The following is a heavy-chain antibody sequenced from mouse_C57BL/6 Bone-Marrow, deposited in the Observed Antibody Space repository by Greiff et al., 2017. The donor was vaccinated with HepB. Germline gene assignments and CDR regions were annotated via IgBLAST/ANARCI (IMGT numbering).Heavy chain of an antibody. CDR1: GYAFSSSW. D-gene: IGHD1-1*01. V-gene: IGHV1-82*01. CDR3: AREDYGSSYGAMDY. CDR2: IYPGDGDT. J-gene: IGHJ4*01. Sequence: VKPGASVKISCKASGYAFSSSWMNWVKQRPGKGLEWIGRIYPGDGDTNYNGKFKGKATLTADKSSSTAYMQLSSLTSEDSAVYFCAREDYGSSYGAMDYWGQGTSVTVSS.